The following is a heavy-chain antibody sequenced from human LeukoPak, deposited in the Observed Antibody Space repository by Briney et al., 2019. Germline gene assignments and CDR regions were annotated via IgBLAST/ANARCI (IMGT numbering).Heavy chain of an antibody. CDR1: GFTFSSYA. D-gene: IGHD3-16*01. V-gene: IGHV3-30*04. J-gene: IGHJ5*02. CDR3: AKEGGYWFDP. Sequence: GGSLRLSCAASGFTFSSYAMHWVRQAPGKGLEWVAVISYDGSNKYYADSVKGRSTISRDNSKNTLYLQMNSLRAEDTAVYYCAKEGGYWFDPWGQGTLVTVSS. CDR2: ISYDGSNK.